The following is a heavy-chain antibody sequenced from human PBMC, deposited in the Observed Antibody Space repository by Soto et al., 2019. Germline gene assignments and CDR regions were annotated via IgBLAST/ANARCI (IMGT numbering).Heavy chain of an antibody. CDR2: MSYDGTTK. CDR3: ARDVLWSRYFDY. Sequence: QVQLVESGGVVVQPGRSLRLSCAASGFIFSNYVMYWVRQAPGKGLEWVAFMSYDGTTKYYADSVKGRFTISRDNSKHTLYLQMNNLRPEDTCFYYCARDVLWSRYFDYWGQGTLVTVSS. CDR1: GFIFSNYV. D-gene: IGHD2-8*02. J-gene: IGHJ4*02. V-gene: IGHV3-30-3*01.